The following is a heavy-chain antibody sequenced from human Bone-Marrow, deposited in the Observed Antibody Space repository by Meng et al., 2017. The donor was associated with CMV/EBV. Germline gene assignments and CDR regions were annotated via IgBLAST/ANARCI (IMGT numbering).Heavy chain of an antibody. D-gene: IGHD6-19*01. CDR2: ISAYNGNT. V-gene: IGHV1-18*01. CDR1: GYTFTSYG. Sequence: ASVKVSCKASGYTFTSYGISWVRQAPGQGLEWMGWISAYNGNTNYAQKIQGRVTMTTDTSTSKAYMELRSLRSDDTAVYYCAAGPFGAVAGNFDYWGQGTLVTVSS. J-gene: IGHJ4*02. CDR3: AAGPFGAVAGNFDY.